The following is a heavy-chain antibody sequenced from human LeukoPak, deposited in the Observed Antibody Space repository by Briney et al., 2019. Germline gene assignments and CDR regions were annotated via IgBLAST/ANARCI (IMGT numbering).Heavy chain of an antibody. D-gene: IGHD2-2*01. J-gene: IGHJ3*02. CDR2: ISWNSGNI. CDR1: GFTFSNYW. Sequence: GGSLRLSCVASGFTFSNYWMSWIRQAPGKGLEWVAGISWNSGNIGYADSVKGRFTISRDNAKNTLYLQMNSLRAEDTAVYYCAAAERVDCSSTSCYNDAFDIWGQGTMVTVSS. CDR3: AAAERVDCSSTSCYNDAFDI. V-gene: IGHV3-20*04.